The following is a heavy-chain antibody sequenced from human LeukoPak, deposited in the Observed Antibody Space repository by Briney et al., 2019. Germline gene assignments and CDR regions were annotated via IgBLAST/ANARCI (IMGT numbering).Heavy chain of an antibody. CDR3: ARDWFHAIDY. CDR1: GFTFSSYE. CDR2: IRSDGSDT. Sequence: AGGSLRLSCAASGFTFSSYEVNWVRQAPGKGLVWVSRIRSDGSDTRYAESVKGRFTISRDNAKNTLYLQMNSLRAEDTAVYYCARDWFHAIDYWGQGTLVTVSS. J-gene: IGHJ4*02. D-gene: IGHD2/OR15-2a*01. V-gene: IGHV3-74*01.